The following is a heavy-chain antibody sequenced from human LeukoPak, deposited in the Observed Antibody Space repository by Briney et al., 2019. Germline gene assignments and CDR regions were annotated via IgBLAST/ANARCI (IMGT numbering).Heavy chain of an antibody. CDR3: ARERHGHPFDS. V-gene: IGHV4-4*07. CDR2: IYTSGTI. CDR1: GGSISSYY. Sequence: PSETLSLTCTVSGGSISSYYWSWIRQPAGTALEWIGRIYTSGTITYNPSLKSRVTMSVDTSKNQFSLNLSSVTAADMAVYYCARERHGHPFDSWGQGTLVTVSS. J-gene: IGHJ4*02.